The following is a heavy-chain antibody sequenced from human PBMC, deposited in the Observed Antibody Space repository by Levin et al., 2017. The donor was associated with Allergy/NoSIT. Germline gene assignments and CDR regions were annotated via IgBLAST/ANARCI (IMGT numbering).Heavy chain of an antibody. CDR2: IYPANSDT. D-gene: IGHD5-18*01. CDR1: GYSFTTYW. CDR3: ARPRGTSLVEGYYFDY. Sequence: GGSLRLSCKGSGYSFTTYWIGWVRQMPGKGLEWMGTIYPANSDTRYSPSFQGQVTISADKSITTAYLQWSSLKASDTAMYYCARPRGTSLVEGYYFDYWGQGTLVTVSS. V-gene: IGHV5-51*01. J-gene: IGHJ4*02.